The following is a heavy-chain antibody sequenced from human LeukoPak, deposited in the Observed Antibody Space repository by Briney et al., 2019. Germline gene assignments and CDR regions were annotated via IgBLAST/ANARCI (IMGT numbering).Heavy chain of an antibody. D-gene: IGHD2-15*01. V-gene: IGHV3-23*01. CDR2: ISGSGGST. Sequence: SGGSLRLSCAASGFTFSSYAMSWVRHAPGKGLEWVSAISGSGGSTYYADSVKGRFTISRDNSKNTLYLQMNSLRAEDTAVYYCAKVVSRYCSGGSCYRNWFDPWGQGTLVTVSS. CDR3: AKVVSRYCSGGSCYRNWFDP. J-gene: IGHJ5*02. CDR1: GFTFSSYA.